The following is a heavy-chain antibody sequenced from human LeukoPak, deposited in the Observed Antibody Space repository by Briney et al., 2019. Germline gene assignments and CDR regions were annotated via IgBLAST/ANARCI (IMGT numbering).Heavy chain of an antibody. D-gene: IGHD6-13*01. Sequence: SETLSLTCTISGGSISSGGYYWSWIRQPPGKGLEWIGYIYYSGSTNYNPSLKSRVTISVDTSKNQFSLKLSSVTAADTAVYYCARVGYSSSWYPDYWGQGTLVTVSS. CDR1: GGSISSGGYY. V-gene: IGHV4-61*08. J-gene: IGHJ4*02. CDR2: IYYSGST. CDR3: ARVGYSSSWYPDY.